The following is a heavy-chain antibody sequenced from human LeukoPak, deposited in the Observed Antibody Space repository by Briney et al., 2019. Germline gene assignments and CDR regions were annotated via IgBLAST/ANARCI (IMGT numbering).Heavy chain of an antibody. CDR1: GFTFSSYG. Sequence: GGSLRLSCAASGFTFSSYGMHWVRQAPGKGLEWVAVIWNDGSNKYYADSVKGRFTISRDNSKNTLYLQMNSLRAEDTAVYYCARGGGYDPTHFDYWGQGTLVTVSS. CDR3: ARGGGYDPTHFDY. D-gene: IGHD5-12*01. V-gene: IGHV3-33*01. CDR2: IWNDGSNK. J-gene: IGHJ4*02.